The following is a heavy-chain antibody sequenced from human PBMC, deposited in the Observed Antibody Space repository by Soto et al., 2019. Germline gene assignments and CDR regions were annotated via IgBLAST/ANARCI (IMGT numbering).Heavy chain of an antibody. J-gene: IGHJ5*02. CDR2: IYYSGST. Sequence: SETLSLTCAVYGGSFSGYYWSWIRQHPGRGLEWIGYIYYSGSTYYNPSLKSRVTISVDTSKNQFSLKLSSVTAADTAVYYCARDSPIAAAGTWGQGTLVTVSS. CDR1: GGSFSGYY. V-gene: IGHV4-31*11. D-gene: IGHD6-13*01. CDR3: ARDSPIAAAGT.